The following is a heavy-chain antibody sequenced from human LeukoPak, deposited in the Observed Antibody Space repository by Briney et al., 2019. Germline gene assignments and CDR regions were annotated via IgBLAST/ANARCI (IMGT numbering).Heavy chain of an antibody. V-gene: IGHV4-34*01. J-gene: IGHJ4*02. D-gene: IGHD3-22*01. CDR3: ARGRRSRNYYDSSGYYYPPFDY. Sequence: SETLSLTCAVYGGSFSGYYWSWIRQPPGKGLEWIGEINHSGSTNYNPSLKSRVTISVDTSKNQFSLKLSSVTAADTAVYYCARGRRSRNYYDSSGYYYPPFDYWGQGTLVTVPS. CDR2: INHSGST. CDR1: GGSFSGYY.